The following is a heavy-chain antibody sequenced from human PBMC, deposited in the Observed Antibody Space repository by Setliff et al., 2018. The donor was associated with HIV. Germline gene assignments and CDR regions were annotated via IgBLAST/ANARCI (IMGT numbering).Heavy chain of an antibody. CDR3: ARLSSYRSSSYYFDY. D-gene: IGHD6-6*01. CDR2: IYHSGST. Sequence: PSETLSLTCSVSGDSISDTTYYWGWIRQPPGKGLEWIGNIYHSGSTLYKPSLKSRVTMSVDTSKNQFSLKLNSVTAADTAVYHCARLSSYRSSSYYFDYWGQGALVTSPQ. CDR1: GDSISDTTYY. J-gene: IGHJ4*02. V-gene: IGHV4-39*01.